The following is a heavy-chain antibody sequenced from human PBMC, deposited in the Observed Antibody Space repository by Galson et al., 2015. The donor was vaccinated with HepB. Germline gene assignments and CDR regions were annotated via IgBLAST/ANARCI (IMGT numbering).Heavy chain of an antibody. Sequence: SVKVSCKASGYTFTSYGISWVRQAPGQGLEWMGWISAYNGNTNYAQKLQGRVTMTTDTSTSTAYMELRSLRSDDTAVYYCARDDGSGWAPDAFDIWGQGTMVTVSS. CDR2: ISAYNGNT. D-gene: IGHD6-19*01. J-gene: IGHJ3*02. V-gene: IGHV1-18*01. CDR1: GYTFTSYG. CDR3: ARDDGSGWAPDAFDI.